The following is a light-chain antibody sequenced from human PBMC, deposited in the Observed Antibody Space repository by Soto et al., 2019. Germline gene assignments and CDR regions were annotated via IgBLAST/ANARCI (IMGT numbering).Light chain of an antibody. V-gene: IGLV1-47*01. CDR1: SSNIGSNY. Sequence: QSVLTQPPSASGTPGQRVTISCSGSSSNIGSNYVYWYQQLPGTAPKLLISRNNQRPSGVPDRFSGSKSGTSASLAISGLRSEDEAAYYCAAWDDSLSGVVFGGGTKLTVL. CDR3: AAWDDSLSGVV. J-gene: IGLJ2*01. CDR2: RNN.